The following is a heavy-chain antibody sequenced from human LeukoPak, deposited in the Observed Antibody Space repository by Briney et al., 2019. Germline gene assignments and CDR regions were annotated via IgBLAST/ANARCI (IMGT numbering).Heavy chain of an antibody. CDR2: FDPEDGET. J-gene: IGHJ4*02. D-gene: IGHD4-17*01. CDR1: GYTLTELS. CDR3: ATTGYGDGNFDY. V-gene: IGHV1-24*01. Sequence: ASVKVSCKVSGYTLTELSMHWVRQAPGKGLEWMGGFDPEDGETIYAQKFQGRVTMTEDTSTDTAYMELSSLRSEDTAVYYCATTGYGDGNFDYWGQGTLVTVSS.